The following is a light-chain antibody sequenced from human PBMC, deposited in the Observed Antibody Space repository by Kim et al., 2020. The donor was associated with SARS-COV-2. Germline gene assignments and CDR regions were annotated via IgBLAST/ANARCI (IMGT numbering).Light chain of an antibody. J-gene: IGKJ4*01. CDR1: QSISTY. CDR2: EAS. Sequence: IVLTQSPAILSLSPGERATLSCRASQSISTYLAWYQQRVGQAPRLLIYEASKRATGIPARFSGSGSGTDFTLTISSLEPEDFAVYYCLQRANWLALSFGGGTKLEIK. CDR3: LQRANWLALS. V-gene: IGKV3-11*01.